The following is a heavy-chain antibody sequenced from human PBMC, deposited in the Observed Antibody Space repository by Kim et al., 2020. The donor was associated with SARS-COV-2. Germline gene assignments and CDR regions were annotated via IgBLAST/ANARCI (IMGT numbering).Heavy chain of an antibody. V-gene: IGHV4-4*02. CDR3: ARTVHRKTRGAYNFDL. CDR1: GVSISSGNW. Sequence: SETLSLTCGVSGVSISSGNWWSWVRQPPGKGLEWIGEIFHSGNTNYNPSLKSRVTISVDKSKTQFSLKLSSMTAADTAVYYCARTVHRKTRGAYNFDLWGQGTLVTVSS. D-gene: IGHD3-16*01. J-gene: IGHJ4*02. CDR2: IFHSGNT.